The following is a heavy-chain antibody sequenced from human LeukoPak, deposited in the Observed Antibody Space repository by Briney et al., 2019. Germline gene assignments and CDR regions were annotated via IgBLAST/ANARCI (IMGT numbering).Heavy chain of an antibody. V-gene: IGHV4-4*07. CDR2: IYTSGST. J-gene: IGHJ5*02. Sequence: SETLSLTCTVSGGSISSYYWSWIRQPAGKGLEWIGRIYTSGSTNYNPSLKSRVTMSVDTSKNQFPLKLSSVTAADTAVYYCARDPRAWNGQTNWFDPWGQGTLVTVSS. D-gene: IGHD1-1*01. CDR1: GGSISSYY. CDR3: ARDPRAWNGQTNWFDP.